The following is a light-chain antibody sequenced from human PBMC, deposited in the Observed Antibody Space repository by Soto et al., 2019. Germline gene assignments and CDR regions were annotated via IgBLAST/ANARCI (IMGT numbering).Light chain of an antibody. J-gene: IGLJ2*01. CDR1: SSDVGGYNY. CDR3: NSYTSSSTFV. CDR2: DVS. Sequence: QSALTQPASVSGSPGQSITISCTGTSSDVGGYNYVSWYQQHPGKAPKLMIYDVSNRPSGVSNRFSGSKSGNTASLTISGLQAEDEADYYCNSYTSSSTFVFGGGTKVTVL. V-gene: IGLV2-14*03.